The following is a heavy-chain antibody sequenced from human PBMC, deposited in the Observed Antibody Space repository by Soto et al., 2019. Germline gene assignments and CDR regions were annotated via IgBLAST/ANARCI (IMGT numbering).Heavy chain of an antibody. CDR2: ISSDESHK. D-gene: IGHD4-17*01. J-gene: IGHJ5*02. CDR3: ARGIKYGDYSRWFDP. V-gene: IGHV3-30*04. CDR1: GFTFITSA. Sequence: PGGSLRLSCAASGFTFITSAIHWVRQAAGKGLEWVALISSDESHKSYADSVKGRFTISRDNAVNTVYLQMNSLRVDDTAVYYFARGIKYGDYSRWFDPWGPGTLVTVSS.